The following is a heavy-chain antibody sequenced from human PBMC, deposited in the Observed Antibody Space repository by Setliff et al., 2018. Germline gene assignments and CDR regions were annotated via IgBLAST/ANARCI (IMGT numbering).Heavy chain of an antibody. D-gene: IGHD6-19*01. V-gene: IGHV4-39*01. Sequence: SETLSLTCTVSGGSISSSSYYWGWIRQPPGKGLEWIGSIYYSGSTYYNPSLKSRVTISVDTSKNQFSLRLSSVTAADTAVYYCARHLYSSGWYLDYWGQGTLVTVSS. CDR3: ARHLYSSGWYLDY. J-gene: IGHJ4*02. CDR2: IYYSGST. CDR1: GGSISSSSYY.